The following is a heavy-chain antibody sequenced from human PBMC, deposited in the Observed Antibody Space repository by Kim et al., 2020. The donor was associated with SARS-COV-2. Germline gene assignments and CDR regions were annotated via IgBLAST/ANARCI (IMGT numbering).Heavy chain of an antibody. Sequence: VKGRFTISRDNSNNTLYLPMNSLRAEDTALFYCAKALLRGVNYYYYGMDVWGQGTTVTVSS. D-gene: IGHD3-10*01. J-gene: IGHJ6*02. CDR3: AKALLRGVNYYYYGMDV. V-gene: IGHV3-30*02.